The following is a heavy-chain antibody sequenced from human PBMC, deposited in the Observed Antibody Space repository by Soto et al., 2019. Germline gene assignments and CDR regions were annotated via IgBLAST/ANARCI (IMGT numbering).Heavy chain of an antibody. CDR2: INHSGST. CDR3: ATTGVVGARFDY. CDR1: GGSFSGYY. J-gene: IGHJ4*02. D-gene: IGHD1-26*01. Sequence: WETLSLTCAVYGGSFSGYYWSWIRQPPGKGLEWIGEINHSGSTNYNPSLKSRVTISVDTSKNQFSLKLSSVTAADTAVYYCATTGVVGARFDYWGQRTLLTVSS. V-gene: IGHV4-34*01.